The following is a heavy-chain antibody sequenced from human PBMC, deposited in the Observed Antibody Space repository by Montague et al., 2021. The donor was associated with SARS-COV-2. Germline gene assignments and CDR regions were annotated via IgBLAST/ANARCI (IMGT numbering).Heavy chain of an antibody. CDR2: ISWNSGII. V-gene: IGHV3-9*01. CDR3: AKGYSGSYDEYFDL. D-gene: IGHD1-26*01. J-gene: IGHJ2*01. CDR1: GFTFGDYA. Sequence: SLSLSCSASGFTFGDYAMHWVRQAPGKGLEWVSGISWNSGIIGYADSVKGRFTISRDNAKNSLYLQMNSLRAEDTALYYCAKGYSGSYDEYFDLWGRGTLVTVSS.